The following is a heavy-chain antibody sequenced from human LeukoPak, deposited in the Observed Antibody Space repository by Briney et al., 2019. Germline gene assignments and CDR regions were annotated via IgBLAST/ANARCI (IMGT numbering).Heavy chain of an antibody. CDR2: ISYDGSNK. J-gene: IGHJ4*02. CDR3: ARDRAMIVVVTEFDY. V-gene: IGHV3-30-3*01. CDR1: GFTFSSYA. Sequence: GGSLRLSCAASGFTFSSYAMHWVRQAPGKGLEWVAVISYDGSNKYYADSVKGRFTISRDNSKNTLYLQMNSLRAEDTAVYYCARDRAMIVVVTEFDYWGQGTLVTVS. D-gene: IGHD3-22*01.